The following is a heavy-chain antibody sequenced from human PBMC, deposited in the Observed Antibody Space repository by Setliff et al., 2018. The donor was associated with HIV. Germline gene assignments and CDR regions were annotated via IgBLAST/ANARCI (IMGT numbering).Heavy chain of an antibody. D-gene: IGHD6-6*01. CDR1: GFTFSSYA. V-gene: IGHV3-23*01. CDR3: AKQYSMYYYYYMDV. J-gene: IGHJ6*03. CDR2: ISGGGDRT. Sequence: GGSLRLSCAASGFTFSSYAMTWVRQAPGKGLEWVSAISGGGDRTYHADSVRGRFTISRDNSKNSLYLQMNSLRAEDTAVYYCAKQYSMYYYYYMDVWGKGTTVTVSS.